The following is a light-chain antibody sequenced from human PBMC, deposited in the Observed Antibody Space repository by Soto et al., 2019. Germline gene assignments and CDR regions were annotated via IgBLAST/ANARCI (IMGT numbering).Light chain of an antibody. CDR3: CSYAGALKYVL. CDR2: EVS. J-gene: IGLJ3*02. CDR1: SSDVGGYKY. V-gene: IGLV2-14*01. Sequence: QSALTQPASVSGSPGQSITISCTGTSSDVGGYKYVSWYQQHPDKAPKLIIFEVSNRPSGISSRFSGSKSSNTASLTISGLQAEDEADDYCCSYAGALKYVLFGGGTKLTVL.